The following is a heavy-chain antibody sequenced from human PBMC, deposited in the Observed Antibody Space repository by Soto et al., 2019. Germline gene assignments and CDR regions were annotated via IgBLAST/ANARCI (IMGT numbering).Heavy chain of an antibody. V-gene: IGHV3-23*01. CDR2: IGGSSGST. Sequence: GSLRLSCAASGFTFRSCAMSWVRQAPGKGLEWVSAIGGSSGSTDYADSVKGRFTISRDNSKNTLFLQMNSLRAEDTAVYYCAKDRSSTSCYAFDYWGQGTLVTVSS. D-gene: IGHD2-2*01. CDR1: GFTFRSCA. J-gene: IGHJ4*02. CDR3: AKDRSSTSCYAFDY.